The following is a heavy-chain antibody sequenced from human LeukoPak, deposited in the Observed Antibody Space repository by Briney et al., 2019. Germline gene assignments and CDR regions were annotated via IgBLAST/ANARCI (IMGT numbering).Heavy chain of an antibody. Sequence: ASVKVSCKVSGYTLSELSMRWVRQAPGKGLEWMGGFDPEDGETIYAQKFQGRVTMTEDTSTDTAYMELSCLRSEDTAVYYCATAAGSGWYPYFDYWGQGTLVTVSS. CDR3: ATAAGSGWYPYFDY. D-gene: IGHD6-19*01. J-gene: IGHJ4*02. CDR1: GYTLSELS. CDR2: FDPEDGET. V-gene: IGHV1-24*01.